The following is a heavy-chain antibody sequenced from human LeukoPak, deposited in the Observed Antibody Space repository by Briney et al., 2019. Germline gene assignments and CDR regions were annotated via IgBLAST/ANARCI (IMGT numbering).Heavy chain of an antibody. CDR3: AREGLFYYDSSGYPDY. Sequence: PGGSLTLSCAASGFTFSSYSMNWVRQAPGKGLEWVSSISSSSSYIYYADSVKGRFTISRDNAKNTLYLQMNSLRAEDTAVYYCAREGLFYYDSSGYPDYWGQGTLVTVSS. CDR2: ISSSSSYI. CDR1: GFTFSSYS. D-gene: IGHD3-22*01. V-gene: IGHV3-21*01. J-gene: IGHJ4*02.